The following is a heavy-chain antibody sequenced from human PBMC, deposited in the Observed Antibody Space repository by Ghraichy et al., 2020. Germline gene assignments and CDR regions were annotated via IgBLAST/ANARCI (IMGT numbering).Heavy chain of an antibody. V-gene: IGHV3-74*01. CDR1: GFTFSSYW. CDR2: INSDGSPI. CDR3: ARGGSTTSSVIHAMDV. D-gene: IGHD1-1*01. Sequence: LSLTCAASGFTFSSYWMHWVRQAPGKGLVWVSRINSDGSPINYADFVKGRFTISRDNAKNTLYLQMNSLRAEDTGVYFCARGGSTTSSVIHAMDVWGQGITVTVSS. J-gene: IGHJ6*02.